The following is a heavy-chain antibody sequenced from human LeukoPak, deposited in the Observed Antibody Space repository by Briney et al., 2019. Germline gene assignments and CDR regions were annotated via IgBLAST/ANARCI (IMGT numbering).Heavy chain of an antibody. CDR2: INPNSGGT. Sequence: ASVKVSCKTSGYTFTGYYMHWVRQAPGQGLEWMAWINPNSGGTNSAQKFQGRVTMTRDTSISTAYMDLSSLRSDDTAVYYCASALIAVDGTSFDSWGQGTLVTVSS. V-gene: IGHV1-2*02. J-gene: IGHJ4*02. CDR1: GYTFTGYY. CDR3: ASALIAVDGTSFDS. D-gene: IGHD6-19*01.